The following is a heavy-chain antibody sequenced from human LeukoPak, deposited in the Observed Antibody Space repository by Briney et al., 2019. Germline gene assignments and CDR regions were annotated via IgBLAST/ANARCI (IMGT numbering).Heavy chain of an antibody. D-gene: IGHD3-10*01. V-gene: IGHV4-59*01. J-gene: IGHJ4*02. CDR3: ARADKYGSGSYYLY. Sequence: KPSETLSLTCTVSGGSISNYYWSWIRQPPGKGLECIGYFHFSGSTNYNPSLKSRVTISVDTSKNQFSLKLSSVTAADTAVYYCARADKYGSGSYYLYWGQGTLVTVSS. CDR1: GGSISNYY. CDR2: FHFSGST.